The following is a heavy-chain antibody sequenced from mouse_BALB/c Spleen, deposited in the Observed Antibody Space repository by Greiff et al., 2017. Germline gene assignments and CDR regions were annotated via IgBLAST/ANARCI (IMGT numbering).Heavy chain of an antibody. Sequence: ESGAELVKPGASVKLSCTASGFNIKDTYMHWVKQRPEQGLEWIGRIDPANGNTKYDPKFQGKATITADTSSNTAYLQLSSLTSEDTAVYYCASTMITTGFAYWGQGTLVTVSA. V-gene: IGHV14-3*02. CDR2: IDPANGNT. D-gene: IGHD2-4*01. J-gene: IGHJ3*01. CDR3: ASTMITTGFAY. CDR1: GFNIKDTY.